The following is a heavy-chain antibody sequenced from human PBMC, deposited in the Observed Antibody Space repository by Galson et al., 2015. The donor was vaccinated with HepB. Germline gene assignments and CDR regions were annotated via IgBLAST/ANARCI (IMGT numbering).Heavy chain of an antibody. V-gene: IGHV4-30-4*01. Sequence: TLSLTCTVSGDSIDSADYYWSWIRQPPGKGLEWIGYIFYTGTTNYNPSLKSRVTISVDTSKNQFSLKLNSVTAADTAVYYCARAQGFGETVSWGQGTLVTVSS. CDR3: ARAQGFGETVS. D-gene: IGHD3-10*01. CDR2: IFYTGTT. J-gene: IGHJ4*02. CDR1: GDSIDSADYY.